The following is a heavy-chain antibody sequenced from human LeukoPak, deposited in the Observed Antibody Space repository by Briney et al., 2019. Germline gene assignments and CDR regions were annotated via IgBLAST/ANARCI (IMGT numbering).Heavy chain of an antibody. CDR2: INHSGST. J-gene: IGHJ4*02. D-gene: IGHD5-24*01. CDR1: GGSFSGFY. V-gene: IGHV4-34*01. CDR3: ALGELRDGYNSYFDY. Sequence: SETPSLTCAVYGGSFSGFYWSWIRQPPGKGLEWIGEINHSGSTNYNPSLKSRVTISVDTSKNQFSLRLSSVTAADTAVYYCALGELRDGYNSYFDYWGQGTLVTVSS.